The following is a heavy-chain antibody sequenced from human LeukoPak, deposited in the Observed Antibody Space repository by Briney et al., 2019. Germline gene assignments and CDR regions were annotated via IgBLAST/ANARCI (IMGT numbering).Heavy chain of an antibody. Sequence: GASVTVSCKASGYTFTSYAMHWVRQAPGQRLEWMGWINVGNGNTKYSQKFQGRVTITRDTSASTAYMELSSLRSEDTAVYYCARGSSSSGGNWFDPWGQGTLVTVSS. CDR1: GYTFTSYA. D-gene: IGHD6-19*01. CDR2: INVGNGNT. J-gene: IGHJ5*02. V-gene: IGHV1-3*01. CDR3: ARGSSSSGGNWFDP.